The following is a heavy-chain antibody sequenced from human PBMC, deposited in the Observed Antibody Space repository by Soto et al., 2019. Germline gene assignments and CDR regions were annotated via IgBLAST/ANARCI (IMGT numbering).Heavy chain of an antibody. V-gene: IGHV4-31*03. CDR1: GGSIRSGSYY. CDR3: ARDRGPWTNFDY. J-gene: IGHJ4*02. CDR2: IYYSGST. D-gene: IGHD1-26*01. Sequence: QVQLQESGPGLVKPSQTLSLTCTVSGGSIRSGSYYWSWIRQHPGKGLEWIGYIYYSGSTYYNPSLKSRVTIAVDTSKNQFSLKLSSVTAADTAVYYCARDRGPWTNFDYWGQGTLVTVSS.